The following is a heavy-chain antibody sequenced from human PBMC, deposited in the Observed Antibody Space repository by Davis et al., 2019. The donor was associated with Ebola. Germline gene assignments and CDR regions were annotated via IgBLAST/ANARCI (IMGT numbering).Heavy chain of an antibody. V-gene: IGHV4-34*01. J-gene: IGHJ5*02. D-gene: IGHD3-9*01. CDR1: GGSFSGYY. Sequence: MPSETLSLTCAVYGGSFSGYYWSWIRQPPGKGLEWIGEINHSGSTNYNPSLKSRVTISVDTSKNQFSLKPSSVTAADTAVYYCAGGGAYYDILTGYSGNWFDPWGQGTLVTVSS. CDR2: INHSGST. CDR3: AGGGAYYDILTGYSGNWFDP.